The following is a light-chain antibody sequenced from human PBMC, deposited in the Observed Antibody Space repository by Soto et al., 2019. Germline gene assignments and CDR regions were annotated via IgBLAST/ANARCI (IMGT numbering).Light chain of an antibody. CDR3: QQYGSSPLVT. CDR2: GPS. J-gene: IGKJ5*01. V-gene: IGKV3-20*01. CDR1: QSVSSNY. Sequence: EIVLTQSPGTLSLSPGERATLSCRASQSVSSNYLAWYQQKPGQAPRLLIYGPSSRTTGIPDRFSGSGSGTDFTLTVTRLEPEDFAVYYCQQYGSSPLVTFGQGTRLEIK.